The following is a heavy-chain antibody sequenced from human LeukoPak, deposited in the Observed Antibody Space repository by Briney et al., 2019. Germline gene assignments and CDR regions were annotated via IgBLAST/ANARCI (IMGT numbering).Heavy chain of an antibody. CDR3: ARGWPHRYCSSTSCYFDY. J-gene: IGHJ4*02. CDR2: IYSGGST. CDR1: GFTVSSNY. Sequence: GGSLRLSCAASGFTVSSNYMSWVRQAPGKGPEWVSVIYSGGSTYYADSVKGRFTISRDNSKNTLYLQMNSLRAEDTAVYYCARGWPHRYCSSTSCYFDYWGQGTLVTVSS. D-gene: IGHD2-2*01. V-gene: IGHV3-66*01.